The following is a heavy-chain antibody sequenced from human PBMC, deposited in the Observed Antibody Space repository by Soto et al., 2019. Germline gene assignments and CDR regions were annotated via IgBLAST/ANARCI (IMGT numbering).Heavy chain of an antibody. J-gene: IGHJ4*02. CDR2: INSDGSST. D-gene: IGHD3-10*01. V-gene: IGHV3-74*03. CDR1: GFTFSSYW. CDR3: ARETIWFGQNG. Sequence: EVQLVESGGDLVQPGGSLRLSCAASGFTFSSYWMHWVRQAPGKGLVWVSRINSDGSSTTYADSVKGRFTISRDNAENTLYLQMNSLRVEDTAVYYCARETIWFGQNGGGQGTLVTVSS.